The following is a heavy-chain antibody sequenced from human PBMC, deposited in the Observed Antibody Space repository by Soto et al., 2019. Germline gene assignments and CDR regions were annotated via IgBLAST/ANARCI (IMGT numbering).Heavy chain of an antibody. D-gene: IGHD3-22*01. CDR2: IYYSGST. CDR1: GGSISSGGYY. V-gene: IGHV4-31*03. Sequence: PSETLSLTCTVSGGSISSGGYYWSWIRQHPGKGLEWIGYIYYSGSTYYNPSLKSRVTISVGTSKNQFSLKLSSVTAADTAVYYCASGYDSSGYYSFDYWGQGTLVTVSS. CDR3: ASGYDSSGYYSFDY. J-gene: IGHJ4*02.